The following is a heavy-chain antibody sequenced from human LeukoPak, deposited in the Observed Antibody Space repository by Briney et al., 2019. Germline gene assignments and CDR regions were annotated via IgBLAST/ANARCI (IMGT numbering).Heavy chain of an antibody. Sequence: PSETLSLTCTVSGASVSSGGYYWSWLRQPPGKGLEWIGYIYYSGSTNYNPSLKSRVTISVDTSKNQFSLKLSSVTAADTAVYYCALEMITFGGVIAHDAFDIWGQGTMVTVSS. CDR2: IYYSGST. CDR3: ALEMITFGGVIAHDAFDI. J-gene: IGHJ3*02. V-gene: IGHV4-61*08. CDR1: GASVSSGGYY. D-gene: IGHD3-16*02.